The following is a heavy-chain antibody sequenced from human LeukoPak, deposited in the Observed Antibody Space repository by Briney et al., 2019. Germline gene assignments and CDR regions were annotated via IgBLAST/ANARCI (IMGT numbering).Heavy chain of an antibody. V-gene: IGHV3-30*04. Sequence: QPGRSLRLSCAASGFTFSSYAMHWVRQAPGKGLEWVAVISYDGRNKYYADSVKGRFTISGDNSKNTLYLQMNSLRAEDTAVYYCAREDIVVVTASNSVYYYYYGMDVWGQGTTVTVSS. D-gene: IGHD2-21*02. CDR1: GFTFSSYA. CDR3: AREDIVVVTASNSVYYYYYGMDV. CDR2: ISYDGRNK. J-gene: IGHJ6*02.